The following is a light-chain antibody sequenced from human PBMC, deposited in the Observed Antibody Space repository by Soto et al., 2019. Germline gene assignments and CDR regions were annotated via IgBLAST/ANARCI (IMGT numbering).Light chain of an antibody. V-gene: IGKV3-15*01. CDR3: QQYNNWPPP. CDR1: QSVSLP. J-gene: IGKJ1*01. Sequence: EILVPQSPHSPSISTRERATLSCRASQSVSLPLAWHQQKPGQAPSLLSYDTSTRATGIPARFSGSGSGTEFTLTISSLQSEDFAVYYCQQYNNWPPPFGHGTKVDI. CDR2: DTS.